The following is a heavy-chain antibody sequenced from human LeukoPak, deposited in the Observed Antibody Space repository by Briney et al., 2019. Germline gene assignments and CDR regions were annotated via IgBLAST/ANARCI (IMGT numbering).Heavy chain of an antibody. CDR2: IWYDGSNK. V-gene: IGHV3-33*08. Sequence: GGSLRLSCAASGFTFSSYAMSWVRQAPGKGLEWVAVIWYDGSNKYYADSVKGRFTISRDNSKNTLYLQMNSLRAEDTAVYYCARDDLVLRFLPGGQGTLVTVSS. J-gene: IGHJ4*02. CDR1: GFTFSSYA. D-gene: IGHD3-3*01. CDR3: ARDDLVLRFLP.